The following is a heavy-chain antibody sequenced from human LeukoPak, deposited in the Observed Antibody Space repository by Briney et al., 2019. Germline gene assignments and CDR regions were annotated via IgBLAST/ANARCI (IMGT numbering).Heavy chain of an antibody. J-gene: IGHJ4*02. CDR1: GINVSANY. CDR2: IYGAGAA. CDR3: VSSTGQQLIPYDY. V-gene: IGHV3-66*02. D-gene: IGHD6-13*01. Sequence: GGSLRLSCAASGINVSANYMTWIRQAPGKGLEWVSLIYGAGAAYYAESARGRFIISRDNSKNTLFLQMNSLRAEDTAVYYCVSSTGQQLIPYDYWGQGTHVAVSS.